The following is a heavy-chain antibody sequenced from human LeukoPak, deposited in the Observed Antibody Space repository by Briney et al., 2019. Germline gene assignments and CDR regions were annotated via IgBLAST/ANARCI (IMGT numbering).Heavy chain of an antibody. CDR3: ARARHSNWNYDNEFGGFDP. V-gene: IGHV1-8*03. CDR1: GYTFTSYD. J-gene: IGHJ5*02. Sequence: GASVKVSCKASGYTFTSYDINWERQATGQGLEWMGWMNPNSGNTGYAQKFQGRVTITRNTSISTAYMELSSLRSEDTAVYYCARARHSNWNYDNEFGGFDPWGQGTLVTVSS. D-gene: IGHD1-7*01. CDR2: MNPNSGNT.